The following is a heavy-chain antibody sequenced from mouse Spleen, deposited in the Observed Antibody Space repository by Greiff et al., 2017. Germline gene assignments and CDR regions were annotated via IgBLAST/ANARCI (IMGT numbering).Heavy chain of an antibody. CDR1: GYTFTSYG. D-gene: IGHD2-4*01. CDR2: IYPRSGNT. Sequence: QVQLQQSGAELARPGASVKLSCKASGYTFTSYGISWVKQRPGQGLEWIGEIYPRSGNTYYNEKFKGKATLTADKSSSTAYMELRSLTSEDSAVYFCARSPYDYSYAMDYWGQGTSVTVSS. V-gene: IGHV1-81*01. CDR3: ARSPYDYSYAMDY. J-gene: IGHJ4*01.